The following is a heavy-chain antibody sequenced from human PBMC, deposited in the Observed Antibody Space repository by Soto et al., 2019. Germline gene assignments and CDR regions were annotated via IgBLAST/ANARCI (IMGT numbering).Heavy chain of an antibody. CDR2: ISGSGGST. Sequence: GGSLRLSCAASEFTFSNFALTWVRQAPGKGLEWVSGISGSGGSTYYADSVKGRFTISRDGSKNTVNLQMNSLRAEDTAVYYCASRGRYYGMDVWGQGTTVTVTS. V-gene: IGHV3-23*01. CDR3: ASRGRYYGMDV. D-gene: IGHD3-10*01. J-gene: IGHJ6*02. CDR1: EFTFSNFA.